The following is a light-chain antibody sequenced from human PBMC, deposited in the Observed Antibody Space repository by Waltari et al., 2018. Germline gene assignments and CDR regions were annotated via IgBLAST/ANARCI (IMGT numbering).Light chain of an antibody. V-gene: IGKV3-11*01. CDR2: NAS. CDR3: QQRYNWPYT. J-gene: IGKJ2*01. CDR1: QSVSTF. Sequence: EIVLTQSPATLSLSPGEGATLSCRASQSVSTFLAWYQQKPGQAPRLLIYNASNRGTGIPARFSGSGSGTDCTLSISSLDPEDFALYYCQQRYNWPYTFGQGTKLEIK.